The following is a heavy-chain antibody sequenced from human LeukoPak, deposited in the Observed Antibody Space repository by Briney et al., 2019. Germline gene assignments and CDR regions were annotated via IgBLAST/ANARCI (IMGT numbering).Heavy chain of an antibody. J-gene: IGHJ4*02. V-gene: IGHV3-30-3*01. CDR1: GFTFSSYA. CDR3: ARDGAARDVDY. CDR2: ISYDGSNK. D-gene: IGHD6-6*01. Sequence: GGSLRLSCAASGFTFSSYAMHWVRQAPGKGLEWVAVISYDGSNKYYADSVKGRFTISRDNSKNTLYLQMNSLRAEDTAVYYCARDGAARDVDYWGQGTLVTVSS.